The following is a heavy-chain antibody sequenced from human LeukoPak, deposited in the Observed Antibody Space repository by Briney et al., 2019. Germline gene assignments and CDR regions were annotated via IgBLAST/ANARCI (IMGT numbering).Heavy chain of an antibody. Sequence: SETLSLTCTVSGGPISSGDYYWSWIRQPAGKGLGWIGRIYASGSTNYNPSLKSRVTISVDTSKNQFSLKLSSVTAADTAVYYCATARRYFDLWGRGTLVTVSS. CDR2: IYASGST. J-gene: IGHJ2*01. V-gene: IGHV4-61*02. CDR3: ATARRYFDL. CDR1: GGPISSGDYY.